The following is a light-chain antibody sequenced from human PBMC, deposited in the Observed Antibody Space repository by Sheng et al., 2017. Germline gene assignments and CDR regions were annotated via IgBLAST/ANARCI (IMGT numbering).Light chain of an antibody. J-gene: IGKJ5*01. CDR2: DAY. CDR1: QSVSSTY. Sequence: EIVLTQSPGTLSLSPGERATLSCRASQSVSSTYLAWYQHKPGQAPRLLIYDAYSRATGIPDRFSGSGSGTDFTLTINRLEPEDFAVYYCQQYGSSLITFAQGTRLEIK. V-gene: IGKV3-20*01. CDR3: QQYGSSLIT.